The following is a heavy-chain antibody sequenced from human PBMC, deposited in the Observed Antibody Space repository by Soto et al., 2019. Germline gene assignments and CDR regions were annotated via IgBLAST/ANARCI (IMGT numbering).Heavy chain of an antibody. CDR2: VFSSGST. D-gene: IGHD3-10*01. CDR3: ALVLLSYYG. J-gene: IGHJ6*01. V-gene: IGHV4-4*07. Sequence: SWVRQPAGKGLEWIGRVFSSGSTNYNASLKSRVTMSIDTSKNEVSLTLRSVTAADTGVYYCALVLLSYYG.